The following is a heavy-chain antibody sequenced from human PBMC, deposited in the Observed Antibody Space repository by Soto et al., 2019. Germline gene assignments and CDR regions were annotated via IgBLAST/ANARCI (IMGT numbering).Heavy chain of an antibody. J-gene: IGHJ4*02. Sequence: QITLKESGPSLVKPTETLTLTCTFSGFSLSSSGVGVAWIRQPPGKPLEWLALIYWDDDKYTSPSLKSRLTITNDTSKNLVVLLMTNMDPVDTATYFCVHLLTGGRFDSWGQGTLVTVSS. D-gene: IGHD3-16*01. V-gene: IGHV2-5*02. CDR2: IYWDDDK. CDR1: GFSLSSSGVG. CDR3: VHLLTGGRFDS.